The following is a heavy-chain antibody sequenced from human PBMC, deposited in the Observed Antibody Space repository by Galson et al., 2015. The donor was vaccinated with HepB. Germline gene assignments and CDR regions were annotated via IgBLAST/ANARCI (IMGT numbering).Heavy chain of an antibody. Sequence: SLRLSCAASGFTFSSYAMHWVRQAPGKGLEWVAVISYDGSNKYYADSVKGRFTISRDNSKNTLYLQMNSLRAEDTAVYYCASLPTRGMDVWGQGTTVTVSS. CDR2: ISYDGSNK. J-gene: IGHJ6*02. CDR3: ASLPTRGMDV. V-gene: IGHV3-30-3*01. CDR1: GFTFSSYA.